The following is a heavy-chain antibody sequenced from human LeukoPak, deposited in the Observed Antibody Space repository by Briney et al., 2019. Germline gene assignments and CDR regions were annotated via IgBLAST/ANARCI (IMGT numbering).Heavy chain of an antibody. CDR1: GGTFSSYA. V-gene: IGHV1-69*05. J-gene: IGHJ6*03. D-gene: IGHD3-22*01. Sequence: SVKVSCKASGGTFSSYAISWVRQAPGQGLEWMGGIIPIFGTANYAQKFQGRVTITTDESTSTAYMELSSLRSEDTAVYYCASWEYYYDSSANYYYYYYMDVWGKGTTVTVSS. CDR3: ASWEYYYDSSANYYYYYYMDV. CDR2: IIPIFGTA.